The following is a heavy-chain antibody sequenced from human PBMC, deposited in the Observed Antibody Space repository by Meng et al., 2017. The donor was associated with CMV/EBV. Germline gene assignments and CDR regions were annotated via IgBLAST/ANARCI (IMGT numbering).Heavy chain of an antibody. V-gene: IGHV3-53*01. CDR2: IYSGGST. CDR3: ARLTKYYDFWSGYYTYWFDP. J-gene: IGHJ5*02. D-gene: IGHD3-3*01. Sequence: GESLKISCAASGFTVSSNYMSWVRQAPGKGLEWVSVIYSGGSTYYADSVKGRFTISRDNSKNTLYLLMNSLRAEDTAVYYCARLTKYYDFWSGYYTYWFDPWGQGTLVTVSS. CDR1: GFTVSSNY.